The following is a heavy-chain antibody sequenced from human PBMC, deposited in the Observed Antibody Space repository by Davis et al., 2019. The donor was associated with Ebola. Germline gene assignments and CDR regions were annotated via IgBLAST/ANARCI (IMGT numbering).Heavy chain of an antibody. D-gene: IGHD6-6*01. CDR1: GFTFSSYG. J-gene: IGHJ6*02. CDR2: ISYDGSNK. Sequence: GESLKISCAASGFTFSSYGMHWVRQAPGKGLEWVAVISYDGSNKYYADSVKGRFTISRDNSKNTLYLQMNSLRAEDTAVYYCAKERRRSIAARPYGMDVWGQGTTVTVSS. CDR3: AKERRRSIAARPYGMDV. V-gene: IGHV3-30*18.